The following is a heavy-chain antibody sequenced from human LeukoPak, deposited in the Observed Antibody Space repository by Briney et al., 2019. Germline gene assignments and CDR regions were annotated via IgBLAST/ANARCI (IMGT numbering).Heavy chain of an antibody. CDR2: IWHDGSNK. CDR1: GFTFSTYG. CDR3: ARDIYCSEGSCLFYGMDV. J-gene: IGHJ6*02. V-gene: IGHV3-33*01. D-gene: IGHD2-15*01. Sequence: GRSLRLSCAASGFTFSTYGMHWVRQPPGKGLEWVAIIWHDGSNKNYTDSVKGRFTISRDNSRDTLYLQMNSLRAEDTAVYYCARDIYCSEGSCLFYGMDVWGQGTTVTVSS.